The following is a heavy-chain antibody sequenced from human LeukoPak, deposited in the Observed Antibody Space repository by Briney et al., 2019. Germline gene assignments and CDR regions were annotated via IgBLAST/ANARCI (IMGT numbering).Heavy chain of an antibody. Sequence: TGGSLRLSCAASGFTFNNFPLNWVRQAPGKGLEWIAYISRDGSPIYYADSVRGRFTISRDNAKNSLYLQMNFLRAEDTAVYYCARVRYNSGYIFDSWGQGTLVAVSS. V-gene: IGHV3-48*03. CDR1: GFTFNNFP. CDR3: ARVRYNSGYIFDS. D-gene: IGHD5-18*01. CDR2: ISRDGSPI. J-gene: IGHJ4*02.